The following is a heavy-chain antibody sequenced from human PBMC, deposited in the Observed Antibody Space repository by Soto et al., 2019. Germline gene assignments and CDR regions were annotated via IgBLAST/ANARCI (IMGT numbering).Heavy chain of an antibody. J-gene: IGHJ5*02. CDR2: TYYRSKWYN. V-gene: IGHV6-1*01. CDR3: ARSQRCSGGSCYGNWFDP. Sequence: QVQLQQSGPGLVKPSQTLSLTCAISGDSVSSNSAAWNWIRQSPSRGLEWLGRTYYRSKWYNDYAVSVKSRITINPDSSKTHFPLQLISVTPEDTAVYYCARSQRCSGGSCYGNWFDPCGQGTLVTVSS. CDR1: GDSVSSNSAA. D-gene: IGHD2-15*01.